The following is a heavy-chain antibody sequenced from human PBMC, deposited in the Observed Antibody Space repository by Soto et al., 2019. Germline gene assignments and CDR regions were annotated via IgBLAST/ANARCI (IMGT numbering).Heavy chain of an antibody. D-gene: IGHD3-22*01. CDR3: AADTLTMLVVVPDAFDI. V-gene: IGHV1-58*01. CDR2: IVVGSGNT. J-gene: IGHJ3*02. CDR1: GFTFTSSA. Sequence: SVKVSCKASGFTFTSSAVQWVRQARGQRLEWIGWIVVGSGNTNYAQKFQERVTITRDMSTSTAYMELSSLRSEDTAVYYCAADTLTMLVVVPDAFDICGQGPMVTVSS.